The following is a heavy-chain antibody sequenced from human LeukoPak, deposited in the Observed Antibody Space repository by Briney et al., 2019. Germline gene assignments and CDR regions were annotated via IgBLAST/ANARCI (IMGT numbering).Heavy chain of an antibody. D-gene: IGHD1-26*01. CDR3: ARGGGSYSD. CDR1: GGSISSYY. CDR2: IYYSGST. J-gene: IGHJ4*02. V-gene: IGHV4-59*01. Sequence: SETLSLTCTVSGGSISSYYWSWIRQPPGKGLEWIGYIYYSGSTNYNPSLKSRVTISVDTSKNQFSLKLSSVTAADTAVYFCARGGGSYSDWGQGTLVTVSS.